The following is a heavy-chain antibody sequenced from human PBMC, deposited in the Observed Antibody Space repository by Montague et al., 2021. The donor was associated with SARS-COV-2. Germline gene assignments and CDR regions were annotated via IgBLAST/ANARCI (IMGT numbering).Heavy chain of an antibody. CDR1: GFTFGSYA. CDR3: AKGRTVVATISPFDY. V-gene: IGHV3-23*01. CDR2: ISGSGGST. Sequence: SLRLSCAASGFTFGSYAMSWVRQAPGKGLEWVSAISGSGGSTYYADSAKGRFTISRDNSKNTLYLQMNSLRAEDTAVYYCAKGRTVVATISPFDYWGQGTLVTVSS. D-gene: IGHD5-12*01. J-gene: IGHJ4*02.